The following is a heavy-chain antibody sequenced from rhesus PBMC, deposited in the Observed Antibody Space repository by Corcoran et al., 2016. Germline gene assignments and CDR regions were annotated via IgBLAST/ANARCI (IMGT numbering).Heavy chain of an antibody. Sequence: EVRLVESGGGLVQPGGSLRLSCAASGFTFSDYYISWVRQAPGKGPGWVVFIRDKVNVGKPEYDASVKGRFTISRDDSKSVASLEMNSLKTEDTAVYYCSKKSPGAGFGLDSWGQGVVVTVSS. V-gene: IGHV3-116*02. CDR1: GFTFSDYY. CDR2: IRDKVNVGKP. J-gene: IGHJ6*01. CDR3: SKKSPGAGFGLDS.